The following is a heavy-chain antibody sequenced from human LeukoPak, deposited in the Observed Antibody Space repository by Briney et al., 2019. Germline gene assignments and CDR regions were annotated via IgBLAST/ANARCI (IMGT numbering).Heavy chain of an antibody. CDR2: ISSSSSYI. Sequence: GGSLRLSCAASGFTFSSYSMNWVRQAPGKGLEWVSSISSSSSYIYYADSVKGRFTISRDNAKNSLYLQMNSLRAEDTAVYYCARARVRPKYSSGWYTLGYWGQGTLVTVSS. CDR1: GFTFSSYS. CDR3: ARARVRPKYSSGWYTLGY. V-gene: IGHV3-21*01. J-gene: IGHJ4*02. D-gene: IGHD6-19*01.